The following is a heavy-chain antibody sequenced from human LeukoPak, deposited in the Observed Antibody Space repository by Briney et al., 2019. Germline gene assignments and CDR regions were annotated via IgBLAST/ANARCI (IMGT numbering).Heavy chain of an antibody. CDR3: AGIRDEDIVVVVAATQVYYFDY. J-gene: IGHJ4*02. Sequence: GESLKISCKGSGYSFTSYWIGWVRQMPGKGLEWMGIIYPGDSDTRYSPSFQGQVTISADKSISTAYLQWSSLKASDTAMYYCAGIRDEDIVVVVAATQVYYFDYWGQGTLVTVSS. CDR1: GYSFTSYW. CDR2: IYPGDSDT. D-gene: IGHD2-15*01. V-gene: IGHV5-51*01.